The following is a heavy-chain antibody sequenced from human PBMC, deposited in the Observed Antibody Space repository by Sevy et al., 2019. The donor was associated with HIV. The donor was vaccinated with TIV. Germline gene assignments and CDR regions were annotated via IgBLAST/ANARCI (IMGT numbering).Heavy chain of an antibody. J-gene: IGHJ6*03. CDR2: IRSKVYGGTT. CDR3: TRDSSNNYYYYMDV. V-gene: IGHV3-49*03. CDR1: GFTFGDYA. Sequence: GGSLRLSCTASGFTFGDYAMSWFRQAPGKGLEWVGCIRSKVYGGTTESAASVKGRFTNSRDDSKSITYLQMNSLRTEDTAVYYCTRDSSNNYYYYMDVWGKGTTVTVSS. D-gene: IGHD6-13*01.